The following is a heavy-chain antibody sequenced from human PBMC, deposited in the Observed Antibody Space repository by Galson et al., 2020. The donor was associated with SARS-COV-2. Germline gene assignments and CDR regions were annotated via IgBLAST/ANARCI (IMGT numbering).Heavy chain of an antibody. CDR1: GGSFSGYS. CDR3: ARGGSRPIMVFDYYYFYMYV. Sequence: SETLSLTCAVYGGSFSGYSWSWVRQPPGKGLEWIGEINHSGSTNYNPSLKSRVFISVDTSKNQFSLKLSSVTAADTAVYYCARGGSRPIMVFDYYYFYMYVWGKGTTVTVSS. D-gene: IGHD2-8*01. J-gene: IGHJ6*03. V-gene: IGHV4-34*01. CDR2: INHSGST.